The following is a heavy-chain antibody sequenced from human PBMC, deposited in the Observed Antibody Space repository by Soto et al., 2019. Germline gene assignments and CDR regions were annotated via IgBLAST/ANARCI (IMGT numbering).Heavy chain of an antibody. Sequence: PGGSLRLSCAASGFTFDDYAMHWVRQAPGKGLEWVSGISWNSGSIGYADSVKGRFTISRDNAKNSLYLQMNSLRAEDTALYYCAKDGDDFWSGYPESDDAFDIWGQGTMVTVSS. V-gene: IGHV3-9*01. CDR2: ISWNSGSI. D-gene: IGHD3-3*01. J-gene: IGHJ3*02. CDR3: AKDGDDFWSGYPESDDAFDI. CDR1: GFTFDDYA.